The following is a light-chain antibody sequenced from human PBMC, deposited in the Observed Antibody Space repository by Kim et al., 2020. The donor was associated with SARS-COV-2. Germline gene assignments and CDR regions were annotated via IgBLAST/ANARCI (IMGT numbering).Light chain of an antibody. CDR3: SSYAGSSSLV. CDR2: DVN. Sequence: GQSVTISCSGTSSDVGRYDHVSWYRQFPGKAPELMIYDVNKKSSGVPDRFSGSKSGNTASLTVSGLQAEDEGDYYCSSYAGSSSLVFGGGTQLTVL. CDR1: SSDVGRYDH. J-gene: IGLJ3*02. V-gene: IGLV2-8*01.